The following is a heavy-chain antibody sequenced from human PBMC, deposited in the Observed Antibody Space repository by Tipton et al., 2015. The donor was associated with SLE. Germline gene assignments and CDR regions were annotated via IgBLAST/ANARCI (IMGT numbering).Heavy chain of an antibody. V-gene: IGHV4-34*01. CDR3: ARGKDIVVARVAFVI. D-gene: IGHD2-15*01. CDR1: GGSFSGYY. CDR2: INHSGRT. Sequence: TLSLTSAVYGGSFSGYYWSWIRQPPGKGLEWIGEINHSGRTNYNPSLKSRVTISVDTSKNQFSLKLSSVTAADTAVYYCARGKDIVVARVAFVIWGQGTMLTFLS. J-gene: IGHJ3*02.